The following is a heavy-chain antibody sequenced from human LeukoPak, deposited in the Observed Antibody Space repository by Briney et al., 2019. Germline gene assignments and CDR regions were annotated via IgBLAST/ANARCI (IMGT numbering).Heavy chain of an antibody. CDR2: ISAYNGST. CDR3: ARALRGLSNLDY. V-gene: IGHV1-18*01. CDR1: GYTFTSYG. J-gene: IGHJ4*02. D-gene: IGHD4-17*01. Sequence: ASVKVSCKASGYTFTSYGISWVRQAPGQGLEWMGWISAYNGSTNYAQKLQGRVTMTTDTSTSTAYMELRSLRSDDTAVYYCARALRGLSNLDYWGQGTLVTVSS.